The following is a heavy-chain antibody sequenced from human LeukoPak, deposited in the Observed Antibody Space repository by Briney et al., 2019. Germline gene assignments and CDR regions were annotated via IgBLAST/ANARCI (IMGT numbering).Heavy chain of an antibody. V-gene: IGHV3-23*01. CDR3: ASRRTVTSTDPHTFDI. D-gene: IGHD4-17*01. CDR1: GFTFSSYA. J-gene: IGHJ3*02. CDR2: ISGSGGST. Sequence: PGGSLRLSCAASGFTFSSYAMSWVRQAPGKGLEWVSAISGSGGSTFYADSVRGRFTISRDNAMNSLYLQMNSLRAEDTAVYYCASRRTVTSTDPHTFDIWGQGTMVTVSS.